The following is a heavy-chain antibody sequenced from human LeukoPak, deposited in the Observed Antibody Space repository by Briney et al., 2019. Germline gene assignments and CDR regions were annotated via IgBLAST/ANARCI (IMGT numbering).Heavy chain of an antibody. V-gene: IGHV4-31*03. D-gene: IGHD6-19*01. CDR2: IYYSGST. Sequence: SQTLSLTCTVSGGSISSGGYYWSWIRQHPGKGLEWIGYIYYSGSTYYNPSLKSRVTISVDTSKNQFSLKLSSVTAADTAVYSCARHSFSSGWKSFGYWGQGTLVTVSS. J-gene: IGHJ4*02. CDR3: ARHSFSSGWKSFGY. CDR1: GGSISSGGYY.